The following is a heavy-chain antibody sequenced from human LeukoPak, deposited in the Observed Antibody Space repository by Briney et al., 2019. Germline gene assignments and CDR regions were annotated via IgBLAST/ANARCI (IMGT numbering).Heavy chain of an antibody. V-gene: IGHV3-30*02. J-gene: IGHJ4*02. Sequence: GGSPRLSCAASGFTFVSYGMHWVRQAPGKGLEWVTFIRYDGSDKDYADSVKGRFTISRDNSKNTLYLQMNSLRREDTAVYYCAKDAHFLYGGKRDYYFDYWGQGTLVTVSS. CDR3: AKDAHFLYGGKRDYYFDY. D-gene: IGHD4-23*01. CDR1: GFTFVSYG. CDR2: IRYDGSDK.